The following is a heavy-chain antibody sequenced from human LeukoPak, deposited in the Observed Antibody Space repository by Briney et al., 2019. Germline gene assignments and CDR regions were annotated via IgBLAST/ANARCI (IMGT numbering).Heavy chain of an antibody. V-gene: IGHV3-7*01. CDR1: GFTFSAYW. Sequence: GGSLRLSCEVSGFTFSAYWMSWVRQPPGKGLEFVANIHQVGSEIHYVDSVRGRFTISRDNAKNSLYLQMNSLRVEDTAVYYCTRVGSSWDLLDYWGQGTLVTVSS. CDR3: TRVGSSWDLLDY. J-gene: IGHJ4*02. CDR2: IHQVGSEI. D-gene: IGHD6-13*01.